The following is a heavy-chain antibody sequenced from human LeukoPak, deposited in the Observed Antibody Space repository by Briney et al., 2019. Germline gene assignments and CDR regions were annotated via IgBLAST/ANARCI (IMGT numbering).Heavy chain of an antibody. CDR3: ARLRRGFDISGYYAFDI. D-gene: IGHD3-22*01. CDR2: IYYSGST. CDR1: GGSISSYY. V-gene: IGHV4-59*01. J-gene: IGHJ3*02. Sequence: SETLSLTCTVSGGSISSYYWSWIRQPPGNGLEWIGYIYYSGSTNYNPSLRSRFTISVDTSKNQFSLKLTSVTAPDTAVYYCARLRRGFDISGYYAFDIWGQGTMVTVSS.